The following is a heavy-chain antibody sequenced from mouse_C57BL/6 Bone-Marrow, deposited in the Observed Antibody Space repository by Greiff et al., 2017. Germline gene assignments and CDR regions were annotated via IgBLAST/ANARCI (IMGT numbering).Heavy chain of an antibody. CDR2: INPNNGGT. D-gene: IGHD1-1*01. J-gene: IGHJ1*03. Sequence: VEPGASVKMSCKASGYTFTDYNMHWVKQSHGKSLEWIGYINPNNGGTSYNQKFKGKATLTVNKSSSTAYMELRSLTSEDSAVYYCARDYGSSYWYFDVWGTGTTVTVSS. CDR1: GYTFTDYN. V-gene: IGHV1-22*01. CDR3: ARDYGSSYWYFDV.